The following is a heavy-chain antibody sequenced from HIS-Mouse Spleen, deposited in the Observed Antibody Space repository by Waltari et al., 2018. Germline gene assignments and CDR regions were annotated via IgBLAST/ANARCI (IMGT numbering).Heavy chain of an antibody. CDR3: TSTYYDFWSGYYKGWFDP. D-gene: IGHD3-3*01. CDR2: IKSKTDSGTT. J-gene: IGHJ5*02. CDR1: GFTFSNAW. Sequence: EVQLVESGGGLVKPGGSLRLSCAASGFTFSNAWMSWVRQAPGKGLEWVGRIKSKTDSGTTDYAAPVKGRLTIARDDSKNPLYLQMNSLKTEDTAVYYCTSTYYDFWSGYYKGWFDPWGQGTLVTVSS. V-gene: IGHV3-15*01.